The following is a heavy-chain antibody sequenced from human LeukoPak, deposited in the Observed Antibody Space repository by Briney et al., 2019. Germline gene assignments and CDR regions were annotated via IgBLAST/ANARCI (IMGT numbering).Heavy chain of an antibody. CDR2: ISGSSSPI. Sequence: GGSLRLSCSASGFTFINYSMNWVRQAPGKGLEWVSYISGSSSPIYYAESVKGRFTISRDNALNSLYLQMNSLRAEDTAVYYCADLRPPRYWGQGTLVTVSS. CDR1: GFTFINYS. D-gene: IGHD6-25*01. J-gene: IGHJ4*02. V-gene: IGHV3-48*01. CDR3: ADLRPPRY.